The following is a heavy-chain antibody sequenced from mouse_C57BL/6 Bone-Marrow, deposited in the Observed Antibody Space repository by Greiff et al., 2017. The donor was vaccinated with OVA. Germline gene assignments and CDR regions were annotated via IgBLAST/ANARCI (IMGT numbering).Heavy chain of an antibody. CDR2: IHPSDSDT. CDR1: GYTFTSYW. Sequence: QVQLQQPGAELVKPGASVKVSCKASGYTFTSYWMHWVKQRPGQGLEWIGRIHPSDSDTNYNQKFKGKATLTVDKSSSTAYMQLSSLTSEDAAVYYCARGARGGGVDYWGQGTTLTVSS. D-gene: IGHD3-1*01. CDR3: ARGARGGGVDY. V-gene: IGHV1-74*01. J-gene: IGHJ2*01.